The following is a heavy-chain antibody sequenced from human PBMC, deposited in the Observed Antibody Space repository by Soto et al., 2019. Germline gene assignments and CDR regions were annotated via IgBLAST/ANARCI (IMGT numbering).Heavy chain of an antibody. J-gene: IGHJ4*02. D-gene: IGHD3-22*01. V-gene: IGHV4-59*01. CDR3: ARVQVGPDYYESSGYYYFFDY. CDR1: CGTISSYY. Sequence: SVIMSLTYTVACGTISSYYCSWIRQHPGKGLEWIGYIYYSGSTNYNPSLKSRVTISVDTSKNQFSLKLSSVTAADTAVYYCARVQVGPDYYESSGYYYFFDYWGQGTLVTVSS. CDR2: IYYSGST.